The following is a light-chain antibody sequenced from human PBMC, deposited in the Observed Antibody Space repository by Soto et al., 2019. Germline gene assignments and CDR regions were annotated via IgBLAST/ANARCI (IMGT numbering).Light chain of an antibody. V-gene: IGKV1-5*01. CDR1: QSISSW. Sequence: DIQMTQSPTTLSASVGDRITITCRASQSISSWLAWYQQKPGKAPKLLIYAASTLQSGVPSRFSGSGSGTDFTLTISCLQSEDFATYYCQQYYSYPRTFGQGTKVDI. J-gene: IGKJ1*01. CDR2: AAS. CDR3: QQYYSYPRT.